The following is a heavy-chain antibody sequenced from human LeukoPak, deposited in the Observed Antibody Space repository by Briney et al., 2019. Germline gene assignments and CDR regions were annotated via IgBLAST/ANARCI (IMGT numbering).Heavy chain of an antibody. CDR3: QSRFLEWLLDY. CDR2: IYYGGYT. D-gene: IGHD3-3*01. V-gene: IGHV4-39*01. Sequence: SETLSLTCTVSGGSIISNNYYWGWIRQPPGKGLEWIGSIYYGGYTYYNPSLKSRVTISVDTSKNQFSLKLSSVTAADTAIYYCQSRFLEWLLDYWGQGTLVTVSS. CDR1: GGSIISNNYY. J-gene: IGHJ4*02.